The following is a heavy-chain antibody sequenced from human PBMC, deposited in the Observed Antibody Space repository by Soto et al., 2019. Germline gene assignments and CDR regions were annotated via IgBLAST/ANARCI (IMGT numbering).Heavy chain of an antibody. V-gene: IGHV4-31*03. CDR3: ARARMVRGIIYYYGMDV. CDR1: GGSISSDGNY. D-gene: IGHD3-10*01. Sequence: SETLSLTCTVSGGSISSDGNYWSWIRQHPGKGLEWIGYIYYSGSTNYNPSLKSRVTISVDTSKNQFSLKLNSVTPADTAVYYCARARMVRGIIYYYGMDVWGQGTTVTVSS. J-gene: IGHJ6*02. CDR2: IYYSGST.